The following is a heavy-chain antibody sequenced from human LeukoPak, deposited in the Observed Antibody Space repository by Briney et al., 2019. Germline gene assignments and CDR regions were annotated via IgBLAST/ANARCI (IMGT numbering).Heavy chain of an antibody. CDR2: ISGSGGST. D-gene: IGHD2-15*01. J-gene: IGHJ4*02. CDR1: GFTFSSYA. V-gene: IGHV3-23*01. CDR3: ARVDCSGGSCYGLRFDY. Sequence: PGGSLRLSCAASGFTFSSYAMSWVRQAPGKGLEWVSAISGSGGSTYYADSVKGRFTISRDNSKNTLYLQLNSLRAEDMAVYYCARVDCSGGSCYGLRFDYWGQGTLVTVSS.